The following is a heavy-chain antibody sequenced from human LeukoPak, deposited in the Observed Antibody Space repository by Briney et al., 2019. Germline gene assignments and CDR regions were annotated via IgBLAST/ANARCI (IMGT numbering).Heavy chain of an antibody. CDR3: ARDEARSGYIHH. D-gene: IGHD3-22*01. J-gene: IGHJ1*01. V-gene: IGHV4-4*07. CDR1: GGSISSYY. Sequence: SETLSLTCTVSGGSISSYYWSWVRQPAGKGLEWIGRIYISGTTNYNLSLKSRITMSLDTSKNQLSLRLTSVTAADTAVYYCARDEARSGYIHHWGQGTLITVSS. CDR2: IYISGTT.